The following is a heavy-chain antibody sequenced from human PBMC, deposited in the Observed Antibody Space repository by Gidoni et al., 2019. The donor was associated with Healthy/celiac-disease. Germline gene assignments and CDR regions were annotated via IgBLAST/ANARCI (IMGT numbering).Heavy chain of an antibody. CDR1: GFTFSSYA. CDR2: ISGSGGST. Sequence: EVQLLESGGGLVQPGGSLRLSCAASGFTFSSYAMSWVRQAPGKGLEWVSAISGSGGSTYYADSVKGRFTISRDNSKNTLYLQMNSLRAEDTAVYYCAKDPFLGYCSSTSCHPTENDYWGQGTLVTVSS. J-gene: IGHJ4*02. CDR3: AKDPFLGYCSSTSCHPTENDY. V-gene: IGHV3-23*01. D-gene: IGHD2-2*01.